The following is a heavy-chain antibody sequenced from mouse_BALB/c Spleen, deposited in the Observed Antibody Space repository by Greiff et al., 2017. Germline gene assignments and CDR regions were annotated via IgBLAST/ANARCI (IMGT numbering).Heavy chain of an antibody. Sequence: EVHLVESGGGLVKPGGSLKLSCAASGFTFSDYYMYWVRQTPEKRLEWVATISDGGSYTYYPDSVKGRFTISRDNAKNNLYLQMSSLKSEDTAMYYCARGSSWFAYWGQGTLVTVSA. CDR3: ARGSSWFAY. J-gene: IGHJ3*01. V-gene: IGHV5-4*02. D-gene: IGHD1-1*01. CDR1: GFTFSDYY. CDR2: ISDGGSYT.